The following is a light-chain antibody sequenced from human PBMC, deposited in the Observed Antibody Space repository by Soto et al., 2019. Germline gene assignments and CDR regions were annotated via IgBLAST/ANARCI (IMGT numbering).Light chain of an antibody. V-gene: IGLV2-23*01. CDR2: EGN. Sequence: QSVLTQPASVSGSPGQSITISCTGTSSDVGSYNLVSWYQQHPGKAPKHTIYEGNKRPSGVSNRLSGSKSGNTAFLTISGLQAEDEADYFCCSSAGSGSLVFGGGTKLTVL. CDR1: SSDVGSYNL. J-gene: IGLJ2*01. CDR3: CSSAGSGSLV.